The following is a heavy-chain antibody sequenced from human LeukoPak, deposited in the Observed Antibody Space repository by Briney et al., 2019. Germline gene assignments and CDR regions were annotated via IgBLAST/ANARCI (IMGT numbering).Heavy chain of an antibody. CDR2: IIPIFGTA. D-gene: IGHD2-2*01. V-gene: IGHV1-69*06. J-gene: IGHJ6*03. Sequence: ASAKVSCKASGGTFSSYAISWVRQAPGQGLEWMGGIIPIFGTANYAQKFQGRVTITADKSTSTAYMELSSLRSEDTAVYYCASSRYCSSTSCYYYYYMDVWGKGTTVTVSS. CDR3: ASSRYCSSTSCYYYYYMDV. CDR1: GGTFSSYA.